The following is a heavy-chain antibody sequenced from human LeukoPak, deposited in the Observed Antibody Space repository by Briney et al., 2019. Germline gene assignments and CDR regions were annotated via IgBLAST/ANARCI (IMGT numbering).Heavy chain of an antibody. CDR3: ARDRTRIAADGSGY. Sequence: GASVKVSCKASGYTFTSYGISWVRQAPGQGLEWMGWISAYNGNTNYAQKLQGRVTMTTDTSTSTAYMEPRSLRSDDTAVYYCARDRTRIAADGSGYWGQGTLVTVSS. D-gene: IGHD6-13*01. CDR1: GYTFTSYG. V-gene: IGHV1-18*01. J-gene: IGHJ4*02. CDR2: ISAYNGNT.